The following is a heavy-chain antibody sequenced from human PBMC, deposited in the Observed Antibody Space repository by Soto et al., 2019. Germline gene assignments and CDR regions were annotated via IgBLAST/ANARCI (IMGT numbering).Heavy chain of an antibody. CDR1: GFTFSSAW. J-gene: IGHJ4*02. D-gene: IGHD3-3*01. Sequence: GGSLILSCAASGFTFSSAWMSWVRQAPGKGLEWMANIKQDGSEKYYVDSMKGRFTISRDNAKNSLYLQMNSLRAEDTAVYYCAREVFVDFWSSFGTRPYYFDDWGQGTQVTVSS. CDR2: IKQDGSEK. CDR3: AREVFVDFWSSFGTRPYYFDD. V-gene: IGHV3-7*01.